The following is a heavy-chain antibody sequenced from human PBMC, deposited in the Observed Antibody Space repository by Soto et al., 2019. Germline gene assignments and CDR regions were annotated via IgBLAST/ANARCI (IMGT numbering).Heavy chain of an antibody. CDR2: ITWNGVTT. D-gene: IGHD6-19*01. J-gene: IGHJ3*01. CDR1: GFRFDDHG. CDR3: ARDGGVVVAVDAFDV. V-gene: IGHV3-20*04. Sequence: VKLVESGGGMVRPGGSLRLSCTASGFRFDDHGMTWVRQAPGKGLEWVAGITWNGVTTGYADSVKGRFIITRDNAQNSLHLQMNSLRVEDTALYYCARDGGVVVAVDAFDVWGQGTMVTVSS.